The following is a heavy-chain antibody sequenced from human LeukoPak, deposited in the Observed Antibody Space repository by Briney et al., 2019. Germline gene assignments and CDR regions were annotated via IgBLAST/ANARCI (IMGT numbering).Heavy chain of an antibody. J-gene: IGHJ4*02. Sequence: GGSLRLSCAASGFTFSSYAMPWVRQAPGKGLEWVAIILYDGSNKYYADSVKGRFTISRDNSKNTLCLQMNSLRAEDTAVYYCARDRASGREFDYWGQGTLVTVSS. CDR1: GFTFSSYA. D-gene: IGHD6-6*01. V-gene: IGHV3-30-3*01. CDR2: ILYDGSNK. CDR3: ARDRASGREFDY.